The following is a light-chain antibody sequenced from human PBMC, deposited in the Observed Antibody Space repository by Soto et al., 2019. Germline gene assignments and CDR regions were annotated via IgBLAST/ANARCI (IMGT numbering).Light chain of an antibody. CDR1: SSDIGGYNY. V-gene: IGLV2-14*01. Sequence: QSVLTQPASVSGSPGQSITISCTGASSDIGGYNYVSWHQQHPGKAPKLLIYEVTNRPSGVSNRFSASKSGNTASLTISGLQAEDEAAYYCSSYTSINTQVFGGGTKLTVL. CDR3: SSYTSINTQV. J-gene: IGLJ2*01. CDR2: EVT.